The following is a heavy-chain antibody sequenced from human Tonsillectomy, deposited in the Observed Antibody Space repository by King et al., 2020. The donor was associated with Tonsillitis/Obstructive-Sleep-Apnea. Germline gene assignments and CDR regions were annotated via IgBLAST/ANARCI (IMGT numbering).Heavy chain of an antibody. J-gene: IGHJ6*02. CDR2: IDPSDSYT. D-gene: IGHD5-18*01. Sequence: VQLVESGAEEKKPGESLRISCKGSGYSFTTYWITWVRQMPGKGLEWMGTIDPSDSYTNYSPSFQGHVTISADKSISTAYLQWSSLKASDTAMYYCASHTGYSNGYRNGMDVWGQGTTVTVSS. V-gene: IGHV5-10-1*03. CDR3: ASHTGYSNGYRNGMDV. CDR1: GYSFTTYW.